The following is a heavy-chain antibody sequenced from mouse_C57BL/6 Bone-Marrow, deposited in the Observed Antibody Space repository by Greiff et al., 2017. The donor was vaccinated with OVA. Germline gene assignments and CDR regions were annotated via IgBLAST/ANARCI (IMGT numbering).Heavy chain of an antibody. J-gene: IGHJ2*01. V-gene: IGHV1-26*01. CDR3: ARWVITTTCYFDD. CDR1: GYTFTDYY. D-gene: IGHD1-2*01. CDR2: INPNNGGT. Sequence: VQLQQSGPELVKPGASVKISCKASGYTFTDYYMNWVKQSHGKSLEWIGDINPNNGGTSYNQKFKGKATLTVDKSSSTAYMELRSLTSEDSAVYYCARWVITTTCYFDDWGQGTTLTVSS.